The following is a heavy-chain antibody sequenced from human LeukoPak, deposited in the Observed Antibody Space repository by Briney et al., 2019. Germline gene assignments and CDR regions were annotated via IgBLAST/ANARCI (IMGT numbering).Heavy chain of an antibody. CDR3: ARDVLDYGDSYNWFDP. Sequence: SETLSLTCTVSGGSISSYYWSWIRQPPGKGLEWIGCIYYSGSTNYNPSLKSRVTISVDTSKNQFSLKLSSVTAADTAVYYCARDVLDYGDSYNWFDPWGQGTLVTVSS. J-gene: IGHJ5*02. CDR2: IYYSGST. CDR1: GGSISSYY. V-gene: IGHV4-59*01. D-gene: IGHD4-17*01.